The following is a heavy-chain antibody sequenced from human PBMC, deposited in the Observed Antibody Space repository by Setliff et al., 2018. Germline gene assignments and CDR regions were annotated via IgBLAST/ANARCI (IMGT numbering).Heavy chain of an antibody. J-gene: IGHJ4*02. CDR2: IFTSGST. CDR1: GGSVSTFY. Sequence: SETLSLTCRVSGGSVSTFYWTWIRQPPGKGLEWIGYIFTSGSTQYNPSLKSRATISRDTSSNQFSLKLFSVTAADTAVYHCAHSTTFDLHHDYWGQGALVTVSS. CDR3: AHSTTFDLHHDY. D-gene: IGHD3-9*01. V-gene: IGHV4-4*09.